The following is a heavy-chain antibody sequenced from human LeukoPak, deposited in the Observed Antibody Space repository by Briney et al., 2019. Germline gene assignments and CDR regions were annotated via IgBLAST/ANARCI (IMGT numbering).Heavy chain of an antibody. CDR3: ARTVTTERLNYYYYYMDV. CDR1: GGSIRSYY. Sequence: SETLSLTCTASGGSIRSYYWSWIRQPPGKGLEWIGYIYYSGSTNYNPSLKSRVTISVDTSKNQFSLKLSSVTAADTAVYYCARTVTTERLNYYYYYMDVWGKGTTVTVSS. V-gene: IGHV4-59*01. D-gene: IGHD4-17*01. CDR2: IYYSGST. J-gene: IGHJ6*03.